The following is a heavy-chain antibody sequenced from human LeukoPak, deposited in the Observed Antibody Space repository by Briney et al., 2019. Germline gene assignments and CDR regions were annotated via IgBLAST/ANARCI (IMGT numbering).Heavy chain of an antibody. D-gene: IGHD2-15*01. CDR2: IRYDRDNK. J-gene: IGHJ4*02. V-gene: IGHV3-30*02. Sequence: GGSLRLSCAASGFTFSSFGMHWVRQAPGKGLEWVAFIRYDRDNKYYADSVKGRFTISRDNSKNTLYLQMNNLRVEDTAVYYCAKDFRWPFDYWGQGTLVTVSS. CDR1: GFTFSSFG. CDR3: AKDFRWPFDY.